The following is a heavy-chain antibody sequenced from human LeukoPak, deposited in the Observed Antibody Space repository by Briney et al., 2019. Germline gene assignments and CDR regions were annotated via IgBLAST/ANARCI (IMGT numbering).Heavy chain of an antibody. CDR2: ISGSGGST. CDR3: AKGYKYCSSTSCFIYYYYYMDV. V-gene: IGHV3-23*01. Sequence: PGGSLRLSCAASGFTFSSYAMSWVRQAPGKGLEWVSAISGSGGSTYYADSVKGRFTISRDNSKNTLYLQMNSLRAEDTAVYYCAKGYKYCSSTSCFIYYYYYMDVWGKGTTVTVSS. J-gene: IGHJ6*03. D-gene: IGHD2-2*01. CDR1: GFTFSSYA.